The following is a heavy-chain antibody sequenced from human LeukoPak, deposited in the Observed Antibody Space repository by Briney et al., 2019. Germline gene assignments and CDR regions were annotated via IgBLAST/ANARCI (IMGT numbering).Heavy chain of an antibody. V-gene: IGHV1-18*01. CDR2: ISAYNGNT. CDR1: GYTFTSYG. CDR3: ARDPSPPLSRSYQGIDY. Sequence: GASVKVSCKASGYTFTSYGISWVRQAPGQGLEWMGWISAYNGNTNYAQKLQGRVTMTTDTSTSTAYMELRSLRSDDTAVYYCARDPSPPLSRSYQGIDYWGQGTLVTVSS. D-gene: IGHD1-26*01. J-gene: IGHJ4*02.